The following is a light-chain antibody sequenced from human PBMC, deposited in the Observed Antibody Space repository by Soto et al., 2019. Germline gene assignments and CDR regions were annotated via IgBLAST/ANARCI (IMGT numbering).Light chain of an antibody. Sequence: EIKMTQSPSTLSASVGDRVTITCRASQSISSWLAWYQQKPGKAPKLLIYKASSLESGVPSRFSGSGSGTEFTLTISSLQPDDFATYYCQQYGRTFGQGTMVDIK. CDR3: QQYGRT. J-gene: IGKJ1*01. CDR1: QSISSW. CDR2: KAS. V-gene: IGKV1-5*03.